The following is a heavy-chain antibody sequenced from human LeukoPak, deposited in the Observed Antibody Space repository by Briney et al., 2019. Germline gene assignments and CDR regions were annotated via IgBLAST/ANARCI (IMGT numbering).Heavy chain of an antibody. J-gene: IGHJ5*02. V-gene: IGHV4-34*01. D-gene: IGHD1-20*01. CDR3: ARKYNWNERFDP. Sequence: SETLSLTCAVYGGSFSGYYWSWIRQPPGKGLEWIGEINHSGSTNYNPSLKSRVTISVDTSKNQFSLKLSSVTAADTAVYYCARKYNWNERFDPWGQGTLVTVSS. CDR2: INHSGST. CDR1: GGSFSGYY.